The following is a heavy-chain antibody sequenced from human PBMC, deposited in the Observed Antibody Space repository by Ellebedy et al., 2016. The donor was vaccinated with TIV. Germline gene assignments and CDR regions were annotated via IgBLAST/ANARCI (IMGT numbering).Heavy chain of an antibody. CDR3: VRDLHWAFDI. CDR1: GFTFTSYW. CDR2: VKQDGTEK. V-gene: IGHV3-7*01. D-gene: IGHD1-1*01. Sequence: PGGSLRLSCEASGFTFTSYWMYWVRQAPGKGLEWVATVKQDGTEKFYVDSVKGRFTISRDNAKNSLYLQMNSLRDADTAVYYCVRDLHWAFDIWGQGTVVTVSS. J-gene: IGHJ3*02.